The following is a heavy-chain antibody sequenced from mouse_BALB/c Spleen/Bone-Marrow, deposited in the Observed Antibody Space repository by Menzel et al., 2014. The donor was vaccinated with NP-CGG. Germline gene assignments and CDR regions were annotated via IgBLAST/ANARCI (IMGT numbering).Heavy chain of an antibody. D-gene: IGHD2-4*01. CDR1: GYTLTDYW. CDR2: IDTSDSYT. J-gene: IGHJ2*01. Sequence: VQLQQSGAELVMPGASVKVSCKASGYTLTDYWMHWVKLRPGQGLEWIGAIDTSDSYTSYNQKFKGKAALTVDESSSTAYMQLSSLTSEDSAVYYCARTGYDYYFDYWGQGTTLTVSS. V-gene: IGHV1-69*01. CDR3: ARTGYDYYFDY.